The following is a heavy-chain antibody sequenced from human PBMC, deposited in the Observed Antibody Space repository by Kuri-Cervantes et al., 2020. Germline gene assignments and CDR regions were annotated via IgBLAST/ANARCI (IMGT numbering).Heavy chain of an antibody. CDR2: ISSSSSTI. V-gene: IGHV3-11*04. CDR3: ARDISAGKTEIMITFGGVIPLIPDAFDI. J-gene: IGHJ3*02. CDR1: GFTFSAYY. Sequence: GESLKISCAASGFTFSAYYMSWIRQAPGKGLEWVSYISSSSSTIYYADSVKGRFTISRDNSKNTLYLQMNSLRAEDTAVYYCARDISAGKTEIMITFGGVIPLIPDAFDIWGQGTMVTVSS. D-gene: IGHD3-16*02.